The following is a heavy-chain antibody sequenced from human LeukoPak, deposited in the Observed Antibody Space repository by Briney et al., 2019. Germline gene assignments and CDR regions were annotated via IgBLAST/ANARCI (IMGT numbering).Heavy chain of an antibody. CDR1: EFPFRNYA. V-gene: IGHV3-23*01. CDR3: AKGSSSSRPYYFAY. J-gene: IGHJ4*02. D-gene: IGHD6-6*01. Sequence: GGSLRLSCAASEFPFRNYAMSWVRQAPGKGLEWVSAITDSGGNTYHADSVKGRFTISRDNSKNTLFLQMYSLRVEDTAVYYCAKGSSSSRPYYFAYWGQGTLVTVSS. CDR2: ITDSGGNT.